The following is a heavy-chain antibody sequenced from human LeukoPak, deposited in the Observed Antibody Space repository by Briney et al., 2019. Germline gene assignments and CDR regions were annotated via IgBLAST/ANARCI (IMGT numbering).Heavy chain of an antibody. J-gene: IGHJ4*02. Sequence: PSETLSLTCTVSGGSISSGGYYWSWIRQHPGKGLEWIGYIYYSGSTYYNPSLKSRVTISVDTSKNQFSLKLSSVTAADTAVYYCARAPQEEVATMAVDGYYFDYWGQGTLVTVSS. CDR1: GGSISSGGYY. CDR3: ARAPQEEVATMAVDGYYFDY. D-gene: IGHD5-24*01. CDR2: IYYSGST. V-gene: IGHV4-31*03.